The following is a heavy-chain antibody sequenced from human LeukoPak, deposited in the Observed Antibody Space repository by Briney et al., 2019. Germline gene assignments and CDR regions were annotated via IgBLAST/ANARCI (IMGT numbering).Heavy chain of an antibody. CDR3: ARNKAGVSSGSYYSDY. J-gene: IGHJ4*02. Sequence: ASVKVSCKASGYTFTIYYIHWVRQAPGQGLEWMGLINPSGGSTNYAQKFQGRVTMTRDTSTSTAYMELRSLRSDDTAVYYCARNKAGVSSGSYYSDYWGQGTLVTVSS. CDR2: INPSGGST. V-gene: IGHV1-46*01. CDR1: GYTFTIYY. D-gene: IGHD1-26*01.